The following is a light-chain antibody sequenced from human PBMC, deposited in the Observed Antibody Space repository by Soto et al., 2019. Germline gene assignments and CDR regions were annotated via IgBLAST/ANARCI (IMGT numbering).Light chain of an antibody. CDR3: QQYNTWPPIT. J-gene: IGKJ5*01. V-gene: IGKV3-15*01. Sequence: EIVMTQSPATLSVSPGERATLSCRASQSVSSNLAWYQQKPGQAPRLLIFGASTRATGIPARFSGSGSGTEFTLTISSLQSADFAVYYCQQYNTWPPITFGPGTRLYI. CDR1: QSVSSN. CDR2: GAS.